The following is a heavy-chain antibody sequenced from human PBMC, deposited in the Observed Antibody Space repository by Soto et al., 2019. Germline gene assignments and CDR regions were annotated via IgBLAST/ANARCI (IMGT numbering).Heavy chain of an antibody. CDR1: GGSFSTYY. V-gene: IGHV4-59*01. Sequence: SETLSLTCTVSGGSFSTYYWSWVRQPPGKGLEWIGYIYYSGNTNYNPSLKSRVTISFDTSRSQFSLKLRSVTAADTAVYYCARGAYNILTGYYLDYWGQGTLVTVSS. D-gene: IGHD3-9*01. CDR2: IYYSGNT. J-gene: IGHJ4*02. CDR3: ARGAYNILTGYYLDY.